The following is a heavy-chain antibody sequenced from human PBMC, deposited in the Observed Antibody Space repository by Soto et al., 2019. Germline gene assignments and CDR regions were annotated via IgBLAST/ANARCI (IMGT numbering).Heavy chain of an antibody. CDR2: ISYDGSNK. CDR3: AGFEITTYAAFDI. Sequence: GGSLRLSCAASGFTFSSYAMHWVRQAPGKGLEWVAVISYDGSNKYYADSVKGRFTISRDNSKNTLYLQMNSLRAEDTAVYYCAGFEITTYAAFDIWGQGTMVTVSS. CDR1: GFTFSSYA. J-gene: IGHJ3*02. D-gene: IGHD3-3*01. V-gene: IGHV3-30-3*01.